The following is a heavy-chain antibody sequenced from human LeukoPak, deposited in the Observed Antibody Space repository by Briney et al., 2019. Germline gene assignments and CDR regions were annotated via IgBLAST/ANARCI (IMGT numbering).Heavy chain of an antibody. CDR1: GFTFSNYA. J-gene: IGHJ4*02. Sequence: PGGSLRLSCTASGFTFSNYAMTWVRQAPGKGLEGVSAISGSGGSTYYADSVKGRFTISRDNSKNTLYLQMNSLRAEDTAVYYCAKVVVAPGYWGQGTLVTVSS. CDR2: ISGSGGST. V-gene: IGHV3-23*01. D-gene: IGHD2-15*01. CDR3: AKVVVAPGY.